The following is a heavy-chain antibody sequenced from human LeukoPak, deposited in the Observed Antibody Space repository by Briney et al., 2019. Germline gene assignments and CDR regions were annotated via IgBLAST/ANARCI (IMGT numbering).Heavy chain of an antibody. CDR1: GGSISSYY. J-gene: IGHJ3*02. V-gene: IGHV4-59*12. CDR3: ARDASFHDSSGYYSDAFDI. Sequence: PSETLSLTCTVSGGSISSYYWSWIRQPPGKGLEWIGYIYYSGSTNYNPSLKSRVTISVDTSKNQFSLKLSSVTAADTAVYYCARDASFHDSSGYYSDAFDIWGQGTMVTVSS. D-gene: IGHD3-22*01. CDR2: IYYSGST.